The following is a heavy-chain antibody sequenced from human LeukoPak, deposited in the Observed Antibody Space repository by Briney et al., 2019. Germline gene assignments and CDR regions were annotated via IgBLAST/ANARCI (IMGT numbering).Heavy chain of an antibody. J-gene: IGHJ4*02. D-gene: IGHD3-22*01. V-gene: IGHV3-23*01. Sequence: PGGSLRLSCAASGFTFSSYAMSWVRQAPGKGLEWVSAISGSGGSTYYADSVKGRFTISRDNAKNSLYLQMNSLRAEDTAVYYCVRADPAMYYYDSSGYYFPFDYWGQGTLVTVSS. CDR3: VRADPAMYYYDSSGYYFPFDY. CDR2: ISGSGGST. CDR1: GFTFSSYA.